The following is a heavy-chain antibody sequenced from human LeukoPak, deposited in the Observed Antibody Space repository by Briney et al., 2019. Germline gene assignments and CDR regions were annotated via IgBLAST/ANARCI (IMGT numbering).Heavy chain of an antibody. Sequence: PGGSLRLSCSASGFTFSDYYMSWIRQAPGKGLEWVSYISSSGSTIYYADSVKGRFTISRDNAKNSLYLQMNSLRAEDTAVYYCARDVARGVRGATYWFDPWGQGTLVTVSS. D-gene: IGHD3-10*01. CDR1: GFTFSDYY. CDR3: ARDVARGVRGATYWFDP. V-gene: IGHV3-11*01. J-gene: IGHJ5*02. CDR2: ISSSGSTI.